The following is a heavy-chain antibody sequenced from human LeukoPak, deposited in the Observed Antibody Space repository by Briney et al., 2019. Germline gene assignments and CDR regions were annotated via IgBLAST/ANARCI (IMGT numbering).Heavy chain of an antibody. V-gene: IGHV1-2*02. CDR2: INPNSGGT. CDR3: ARDLGDYVWGSKGYYFDY. CDR1: GYTFTGYY. Sequence: ASVKVSCKASGYTFTGYYMHWVRQAPGQGLERMGWINPNSGGTNYAQKFQGRVTMTRDTSISTAYMELSRLRSDDTPVYYCARDLGDYVWGSKGYYFDYWGQGTLVTVSS. D-gene: IGHD3-16*01. J-gene: IGHJ4*02.